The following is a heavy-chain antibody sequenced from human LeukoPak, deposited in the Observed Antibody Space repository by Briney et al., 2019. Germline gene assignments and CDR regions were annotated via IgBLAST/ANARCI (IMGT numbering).Heavy chain of an antibody. CDR1: GFTFSSYS. D-gene: IGHD3-22*01. CDR3: ARDTSQEYYYDSSGSHFDY. CDR2: ISSSGSTI. V-gene: IGHV3-48*04. Sequence: GGSLRLSCAASGFTFSSYSMMWVRQAPGKGLEWVSYISSSGSTIYYANSVKGRFTISRDNAKNSLYLQMNSLRAEDTAVYYCARDTSQEYYYDSSGSHFDYWGQGTLVTVSS. J-gene: IGHJ4*02.